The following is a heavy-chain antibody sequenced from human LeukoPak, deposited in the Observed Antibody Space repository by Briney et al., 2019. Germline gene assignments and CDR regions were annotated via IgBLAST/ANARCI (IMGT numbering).Heavy chain of an antibody. Sequence: GGSLRLSCAASGFTFSSYWMSWVRQAPGKGLEWVANIKQDGSEKYYVDSVKGRFTISRDNAKNSLYLQMNSLRAEDTAVYYCAELGITMIGGVWGKGTTVTISA. CDR1: GFTFSSYW. D-gene: IGHD3-10*02. CDR2: IKQDGSEK. V-gene: IGHV3-7*01. CDR3: AELGITMIGGV. J-gene: IGHJ6*04.